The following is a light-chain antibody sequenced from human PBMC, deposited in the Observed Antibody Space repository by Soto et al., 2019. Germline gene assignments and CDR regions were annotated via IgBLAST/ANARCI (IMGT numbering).Light chain of an antibody. V-gene: IGKV3-20*01. CDR2: GAS. CDR3: QQYDSSTIT. J-gene: IGKJ5*01. CDR1: QSVSSSY. Sequence: SPGTLSLSPGERATLSCRASQSVSSSYLAWYQQKPGQAPRLLMYGASSRATGIPDRFSGSGSGTDFTLTISGLEPEDFAVYFCQQYDSSTITFGQGTRLEIK.